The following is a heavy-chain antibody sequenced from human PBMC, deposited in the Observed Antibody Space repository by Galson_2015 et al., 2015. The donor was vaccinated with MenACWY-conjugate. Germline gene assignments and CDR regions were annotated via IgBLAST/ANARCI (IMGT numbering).Heavy chain of an antibody. CDR1: GYSFTSYY. V-gene: IGHV1-46*01. CDR2: INPSGGST. J-gene: IGHJ4*02. CDR3: ARGKATISSNDYLEY. Sequence: SVKVSCKASGYSFTSYYIHWVRQAPGQGLEWMGIINPSGGSTTYAQKFQGRVTMTRDTSTRTVYMEVSSLSSEDTAVYYCARGKATISSNDYLEYWGQGTLGTVSA. D-gene: IGHD1-26*01.